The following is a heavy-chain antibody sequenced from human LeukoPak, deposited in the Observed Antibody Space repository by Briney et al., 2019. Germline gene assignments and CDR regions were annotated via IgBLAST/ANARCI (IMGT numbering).Heavy chain of an antibody. CDR1: GFTFSSYW. CDR3: ARDVPPPGLPTGMDV. J-gene: IGHJ6*02. CDR2: IKQDGSEK. D-gene: IGHD2-2*01. Sequence: PGGSLRLSCAASGFTFSSYWMSWVRQAPGKGLEWVANIKQDGSEKYYVDSVRGRFTISRDNAKNSLYLQMNSLRVEDTAVYYCARDVPPPGLPTGMDVWGQGTTVTVSS. V-gene: IGHV3-7*01.